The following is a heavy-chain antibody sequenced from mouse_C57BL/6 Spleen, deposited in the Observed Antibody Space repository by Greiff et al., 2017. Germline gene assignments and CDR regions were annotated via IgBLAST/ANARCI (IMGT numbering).Heavy chain of an antibody. CDR3: ARGGPGDWAMDY. D-gene: IGHD3-3*01. V-gene: IGHV1-39*01. CDR2: ITPNFGPT. J-gene: IGHJ4*01. CDR1: GYSFPDYN. Sequence: VQLQQSGPELVKPGASVKISCKASGYSFPDYNMNWVKQSNGKSLVWFVVITPNFGPTSYNQPFNGKATLTVDQSSRTAYMQLNSVTSEDYAVYYCARGGPGDWAMDYGGQGTSVTVSS.